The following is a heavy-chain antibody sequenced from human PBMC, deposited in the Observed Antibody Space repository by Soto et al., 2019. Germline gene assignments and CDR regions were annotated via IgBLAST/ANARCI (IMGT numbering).Heavy chain of an antibody. J-gene: IGHJ4*02. CDR3: ARAPPAMPNGLEY. CDR1: VVSISSGGYY. D-gene: IGHD2-2*01. CDR2: IYYSGST. V-gene: IGHV4-31*03. Sequence: SETLSLTCTVSVVSISSGGYYWSWIGQHPWKGLEWIGYIYYSGSTYYNPPLKSRVTISVDTSKNQFSLKLSSVTAADTAVYYCARAPPAMPNGLEYWGQGTRFTLSS.